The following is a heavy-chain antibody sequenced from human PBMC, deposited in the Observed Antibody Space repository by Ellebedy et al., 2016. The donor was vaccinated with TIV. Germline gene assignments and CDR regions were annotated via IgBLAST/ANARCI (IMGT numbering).Heavy chain of an antibody. Sequence: GESLKISCAASGFTFSSYGMHWVRQAPGKGLEWVAFIRYDGNTEDYTESLKGRFTISRDNSKNSLSLQMNSLRADDTAVYYCARVLPGYDYTDSWGQGTQVSVSS. J-gene: IGHJ4*02. CDR1: GFTFSSYG. V-gene: IGHV3-30*02. CDR2: IRYDGNTE. D-gene: IGHD5-12*01. CDR3: ARVLPGYDYTDS.